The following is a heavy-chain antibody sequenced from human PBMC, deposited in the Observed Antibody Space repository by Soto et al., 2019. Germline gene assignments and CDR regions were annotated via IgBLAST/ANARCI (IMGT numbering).Heavy chain of an antibody. CDR1: GGTFGSDA. V-gene: IGHV1-69*06. Sequence: ASVKVSCKAPGGTFGSDAITWVRQAPGQGLEWVGRIIPIFGTTNYAQNLQGRVTISADKSTLTSYMELHSLTSDDTALYYCARDRTDSGYYTNWLDPWGQGTQVTVSS. J-gene: IGHJ5*02. D-gene: IGHD3-22*01. CDR2: IIPIFGTT. CDR3: ARDRTDSGYYTNWLDP.